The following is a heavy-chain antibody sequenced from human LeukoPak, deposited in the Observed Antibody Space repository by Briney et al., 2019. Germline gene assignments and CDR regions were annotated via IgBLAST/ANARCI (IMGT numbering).Heavy chain of an antibody. Sequence: GGSLRLSCAASGFTFSSYEMNWVRQAPGKGLEWVSYISSSGSTIYYADSVKGRFTISRDNAKNSLYLQMNSLRAEDTVVYYCARNNPDYGELAGFDYWGQGTLVTVSS. CDR1: GFTFSSYE. V-gene: IGHV3-48*03. J-gene: IGHJ4*02. CDR3: ARNNPDYGELAGFDY. D-gene: IGHD4-17*01. CDR2: ISSSGSTI.